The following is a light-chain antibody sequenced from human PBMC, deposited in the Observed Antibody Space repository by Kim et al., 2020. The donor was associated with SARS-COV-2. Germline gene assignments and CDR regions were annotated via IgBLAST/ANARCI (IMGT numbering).Light chain of an antibody. CDR3: QQYDNYPWA. Sequence: ASVGVRVTIPCRASQSISRWLACYQQKPGKAPKPLIYKASSLESGVPLRFSGSGSGTEFTLTISSLQPDDFAIYYCQQYDNYPWAFGQGTKVDIK. V-gene: IGKV1-5*03. J-gene: IGKJ1*01. CDR1: QSISRW. CDR2: KAS.